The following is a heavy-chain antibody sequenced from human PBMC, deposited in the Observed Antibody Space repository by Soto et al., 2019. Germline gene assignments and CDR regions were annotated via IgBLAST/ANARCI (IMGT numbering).Heavy chain of an antibody. Sequence: SETLSLTCTVSGDSVSSASFYWIWIRQAPGKGLEWIGFIYFSGSTNYNPSLKSRVTMSLDTSKNQFSLRLSSVTAADTAIYYCATRITVFGLLIPPFDPWGQGTQVTSPQ. D-gene: IGHD3-3*01. J-gene: IGHJ5*02. V-gene: IGHV4-61*01. CDR2: IYFSGST. CDR3: ATRITVFGLLIPPFDP. CDR1: GDSVSSASFY.